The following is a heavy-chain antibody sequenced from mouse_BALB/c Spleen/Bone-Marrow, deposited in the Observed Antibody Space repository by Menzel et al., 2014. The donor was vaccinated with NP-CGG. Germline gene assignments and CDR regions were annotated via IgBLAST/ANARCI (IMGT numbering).Heavy chain of an antibody. CDR1: GYTFTSYW. V-gene: IGHV1-5*01. D-gene: IGHD1-1*01. J-gene: IGHJ4*01. Sequence: VQLQQSGTVLARPGASVKMSCKASGYTFTSYWMHWVKQRPGQGLEWIGAIYPGNSDTSYNQKFKSKAKLTAVTSTSTAYMDLSSLTNEDSAVYYCTRGITTVVATRAMDYWGQGTSVTVSS. CDR2: IYPGNSDT. CDR3: TRGITTVVATRAMDY.